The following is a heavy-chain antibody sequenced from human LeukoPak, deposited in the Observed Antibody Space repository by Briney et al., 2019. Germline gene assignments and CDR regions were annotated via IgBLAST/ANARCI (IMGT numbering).Heavy chain of an antibody. D-gene: IGHD1-1*01. J-gene: IGHJ3*02. CDR2: IRYDGSNK. CDR1: GFIFSDYG. Sequence: GGSLRLSCAASGFIFSDYGMHWVRQAPGKGLEWVTFIRYDGSNKHSADSVKGRFTIPRDNSRNTLYLQMNSLRPEDTAVYYCAKDLGYNWNFDALDIWGQGTMVTVSS. CDR3: AKDLGYNWNFDALDI. V-gene: IGHV3-30*02.